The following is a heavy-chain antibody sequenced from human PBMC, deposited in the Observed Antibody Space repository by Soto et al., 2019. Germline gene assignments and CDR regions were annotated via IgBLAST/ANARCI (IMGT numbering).Heavy chain of an antibody. D-gene: IGHD2-21*02. J-gene: IGHJ6*02. CDR2: IYWDDDK. CDR3: IQSRCGGDCLQSYASHYYYGLDV. V-gene: IGHV2-5*02. CDR1: GFSLSTSGVG. Sequence: QITLKESGPPLVKPTQTLTLTCTFSGFSLSTSGVGVGWIRQPPGKALEWLALIYWDDDKRYSPSLRSRLTISKDTSQNQVVLTMTNMDPADTATYYCIQSRCGGDCLQSYASHYYYGLDVWGQGTTVAVSS.